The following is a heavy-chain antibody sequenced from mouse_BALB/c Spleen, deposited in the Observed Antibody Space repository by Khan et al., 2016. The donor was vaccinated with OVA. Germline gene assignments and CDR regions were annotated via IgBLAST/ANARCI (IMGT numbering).Heavy chain of an antibody. J-gene: IGHJ3*01. CDR2: INPYNGGT. D-gene: IGHD2-13*01. V-gene: IGHV1-37*01. CDR1: GYSFTGYT. Sequence: EVQLQQSGPELVKPGASMKMSCKASGYSFTGYTMNWVKQSHVKNLEWIGLINPYNGGTAYNQKFRGKATLTVDKSSNTAYMELLSLTSEGSAVYYCVRSASYGDYVEAWFAYWGQGTLVTVSA. CDR3: VRSASYGDYVEAWFAY.